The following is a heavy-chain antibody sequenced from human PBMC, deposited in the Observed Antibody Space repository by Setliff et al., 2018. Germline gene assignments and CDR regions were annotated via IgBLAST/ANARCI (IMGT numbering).Heavy chain of an antibody. J-gene: IGHJ4*02. Sequence: PSETLSLTCAVYGGSFSGYYWSWLRQPPGKGLEWIGEINHSGSTNYNPSLKSRVTISVDTSKNQFSLKLSSVTAADTAVYYCARTPDGFLGDGYNLNTLGYFDSWGQGTLVTVSS. D-gene: IGHD3-3*01. V-gene: IGHV4-34*01. CDR2: INHSGST. CDR3: ARTPDGFLGDGYNLNTLGYFDS. CDR1: GGSFSGYY.